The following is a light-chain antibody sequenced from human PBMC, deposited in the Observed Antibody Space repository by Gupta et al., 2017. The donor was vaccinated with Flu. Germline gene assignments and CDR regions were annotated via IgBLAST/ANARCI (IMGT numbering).Light chain of an antibody. CDR2: ENN. V-gene: IGLV1-51*02. Sequence: QSVLTQPPPVSAAPGQEVIISCSGSSSNIGNNYVSWYQQLPGTAPKLLFYENNKRPSGIPDRFSGSKSGTSATLGITGLQTGDEADYHCGAWDSTFNVYVFGGGTKVTVL. CDR3: GAWDSTFNVYV. CDR1: SSNIGNNY. J-gene: IGLJ3*02.